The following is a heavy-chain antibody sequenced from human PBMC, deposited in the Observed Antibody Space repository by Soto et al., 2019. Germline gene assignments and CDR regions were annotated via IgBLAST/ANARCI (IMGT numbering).Heavy chain of an antibody. D-gene: IGHD6-6*01. J-gene: IGHJ5*02. V-gene: IGHV5-51*01. CDR1: GYSSTSYW. CDR2: IYPGDSDT. Sequence: GESLKISCKGSGYSSTSYWIGWVRQMPGKGLEWMGIIYPGDSDTRYSPSFQGQVTISADKSISTAYLQWSSLKASDTAMYYCARHYEYSSSSPWFDPWGQGTLVTVSS. CDR3: ARHYEYSSSSPWFDP.